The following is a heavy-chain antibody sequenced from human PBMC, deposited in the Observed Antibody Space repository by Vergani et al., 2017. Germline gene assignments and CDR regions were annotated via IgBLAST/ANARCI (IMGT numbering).Heavy chain of an antibody. D-gene: IGHD3-3*01. J-gene: IGHJ6*03. CDR3: TRDSPTYYDFWSGEMVYYYMDV. CDR1: GFTFGDYA. V-gene: IGHV3-49*04. Sequence: EVQLVESGGGLVQPGRSLRLSCTASGFTFGDYAMSWVRQAPGKGLEWVGFIRRKAYGGTTEYAAYMKGRFTISREDSKSIAYLQMNSLKTEDTAVYYCTRDSPTYYDFWSGEMVYYYMDVWGKGTTVTVSS. CDR2: IRRKAYGGTT.